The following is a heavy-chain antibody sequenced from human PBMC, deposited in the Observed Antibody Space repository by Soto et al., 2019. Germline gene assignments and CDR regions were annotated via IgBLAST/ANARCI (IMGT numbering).Heavy chain of an antibody. V-gene: IGHV1-69*13. CDR3: ARDGCISNSCPEYNWFVP. D-gene: IGHD2-2*01. CDR2: IIPIFGTA. Sequence: GASVKVSCKASGGTFSSYAISWVRQAPGQGFEWMGGIIPIFGTANYAQKFQGRVTITADESTSTAYMELSSLRSEDTAVYYCARDGCISNSCPEYNWFVPWGQGTLVTVSS. CDR1: GGTFSSYA. J-gene: IGHJ5*02.